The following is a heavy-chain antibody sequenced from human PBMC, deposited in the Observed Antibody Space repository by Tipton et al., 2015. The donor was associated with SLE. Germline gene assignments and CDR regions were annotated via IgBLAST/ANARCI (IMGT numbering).Heavy chain of an antibody. CDR1: GYSITSTYY. CDR3: AGRGDLVVEVAHLDY. J-gene: IGHJ4*02. CDR2: IHHTGNS. Sequence: TLSLTCSVSGYSITSTYYWAWIRQPPGKGLEWIGSIHHTGNSFYNPSLKSRVTMSIDTSRNQFSLKLTSVTGADTAVYYCAGRGDLVVEVAHLDYWGQGILVTVSS. V-gene: IGHV4-38-2*02. D-gene: IGHD2-21*01.